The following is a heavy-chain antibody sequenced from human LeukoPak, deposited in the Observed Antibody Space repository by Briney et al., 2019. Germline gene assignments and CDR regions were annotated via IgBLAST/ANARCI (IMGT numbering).Heavy chain of an antibody. D-gene: IGHD6-19*01. Sequence: GGSLRLSCAASGFTFSSYAMSWVRQAPGKGLEWVAIISSDGSDIYYADSVKGRFTISRDNSKNTLYLQIKSLTTEDTAVYYCARVIPHSGWPGDHWGQGTLVTVSS. CDR2: ISSDGSDI. V-gene: IGHV3-30*03. J-gene: IGHJ4*02. CDR3: ARVIPHSGWPGDH. CDR1: GFTFSSYA.